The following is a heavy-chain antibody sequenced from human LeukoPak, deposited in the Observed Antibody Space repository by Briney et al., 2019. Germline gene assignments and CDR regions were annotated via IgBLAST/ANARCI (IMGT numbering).Heavy chain of an antibody. CDR1: GGSISSGGYY. D-gene: IGHD1-7*01. Sequence: SETLSLTCTVSGGSISSGGYYWSWIRQHPGKGLEWIGYIYYSGSTYYNPSLKSRVTISVDTSKNQFSLKLSSVAAADTAVYYCASGTGTTHAFDIWGQGTMVTVSS. CDR3: ASGTGTTHAFDI. J-gene: IGHJ3*02. V-gene: IGHV4-31*03. CDR2: IYYSGST.